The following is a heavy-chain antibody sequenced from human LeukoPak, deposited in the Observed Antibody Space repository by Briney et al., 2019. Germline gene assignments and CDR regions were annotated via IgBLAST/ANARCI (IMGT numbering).Heavy chain of an antibody. J-gene: IGHJ4*02. D-gene: IGHD3-22*01. CDR3: AKSAYYDSSGFYREYYFDY. V-gene: IGHV3-23*01. CDR1: GFTFSNYA. CDR2: ISGSGGST. Sequence: PGGSLRLSCEASGFTFSNYAMSWVRQAPGKGLEWVSTISGSGGSTYYADSVKGRFTISRDNSKNTLHLQMNSLRAENTAVYYCAKSAYYDSSGFYREYYFDYWGQGTLVTVSS.